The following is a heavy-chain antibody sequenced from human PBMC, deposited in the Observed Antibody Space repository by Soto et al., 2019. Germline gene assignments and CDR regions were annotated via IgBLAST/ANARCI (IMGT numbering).Heavy chain of an antibody. J-gene: IGHJ3*02. CDR1: GFIFRNYA. Sequence: LRLSCVDSGFIFRNYAMHWVRQAPGKGLQYVSSISSNGGRTYYANSVKDRFTISRDNSKNTLFLQMGSLGVEDMAVYYCARDRCSSDGSQNEIDMCGQGDMVPVSS. CDR3: ARDRCSSDGSQNEIDM. D-gene: IGHD2-2*01. V-gene: IGHV3-64*01. CDR2: ISSNGGRT.